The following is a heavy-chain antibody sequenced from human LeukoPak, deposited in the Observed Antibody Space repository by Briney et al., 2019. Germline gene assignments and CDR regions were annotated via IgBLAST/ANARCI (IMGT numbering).Heavy chain of an antibody. CDR3: ARNLYGDYTNGDY. Sequence: EASVKVSCKASGGTFSSYAISWVRQAPGQGLEWMGRIIPIFGTANYAQKFQGRVTITTDESTSTAYMELSSLRSEDTAVYYCARNLYGDYTNGDYWGQGTLVTVSS. D-gene: IGHD4-17*01. CDR1: GGTFSSYA. CDR2: IIPIFGTA. V-gene: IGHV1-69*05. J-gene: IGHJ4*02.